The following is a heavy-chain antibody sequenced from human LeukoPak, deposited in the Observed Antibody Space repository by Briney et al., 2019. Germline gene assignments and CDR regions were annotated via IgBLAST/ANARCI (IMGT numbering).Heavy chain of an antibody. J-gene: IGHJ4*02. D-gene: IGHD5-24*01. Sequence: PGASVKVSCKASGYTFTAYYIHWVRQAPGQGLEWMGWINPNSGGTNYAQKFQGRVTMTRDTSISTAYMELSRLRSDDTAVYYCARWADGYNEFGYWGQGTLVTVSS. CDR3: ARWADGYNEFGY. CDR1: GYTFTAYY. CDR2: INPNSGGT. V-gene: IGHV1-2*02.